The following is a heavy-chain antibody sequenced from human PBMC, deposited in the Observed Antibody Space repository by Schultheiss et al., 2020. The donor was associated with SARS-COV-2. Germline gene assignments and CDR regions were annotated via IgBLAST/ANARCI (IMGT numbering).Heavy chain of an antibody. CDR3: ARVMGKDIVVVPAASGDMDV. J-gene: IGHJ6*03. V-gene: IGHV4-39*07. CDR1: GGSVSSGSYY. D-gene: IGHD2-2*01. CDR2: IYYSGST. Sequence: SETLSLTCTVSGGSVSSGSYYWSWIRQPPGKGLEWIGSIYYSGSTYYNPSLKSRVTISVDTSKNQFSLKLSSVTAADTAVYYCARVMGKDIVVVPAASGDMDVWGKGTTVTVSS.